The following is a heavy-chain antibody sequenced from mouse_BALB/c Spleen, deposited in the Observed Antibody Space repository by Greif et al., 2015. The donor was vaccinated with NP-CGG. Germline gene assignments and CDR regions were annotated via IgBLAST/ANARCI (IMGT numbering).Heavy chain of an antibody. CDR1: GFNVKDTY. V-gene: IGHV14-3*02. Sequence: EVQLQQSGAELVKPGASVKLSCTASGFNVKDTYMHWVKQRPEQGLEWIGRIDPANGNTKYDPKFQGKATITADTSSNTASLQLSILTSEDTAVYYCARYGNYVYFDVWGAGSTVTVSS. CDR2: IDPANGNT. D-gene: IGHD2-1*01. CDR3: ARYGNYVYFDV. J-gene: IGHJ1*01.